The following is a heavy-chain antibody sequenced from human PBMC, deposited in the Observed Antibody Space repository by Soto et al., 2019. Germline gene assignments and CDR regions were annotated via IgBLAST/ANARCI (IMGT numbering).Heavy chain of an antibody. Sequence: GGSLRLSCAASGFTFSSRAMHWVRQAPGRGLEWVAVISYDGNNAFYADSVKGRFTISRDNSKTTLSLQMNSLRTEDSAVYFCAKDQGYSRSIDGFDIWGQGTMVTVSS. CDR1: GFTFSSRA. D-gene: IGHD6-13*01. CDR2: ISYDGNNA. CDR3: AKDQGYSRSIDGFDI. J-gene: IGHJ3*02. V-gene: IGHV3-30*18.